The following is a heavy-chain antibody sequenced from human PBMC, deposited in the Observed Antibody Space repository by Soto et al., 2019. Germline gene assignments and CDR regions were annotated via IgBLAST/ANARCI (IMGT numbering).Heavy chain of an antibody. CDR3: ARDWGSSSPYRFQH. J-gene: IGHJ1*01. CDR2: IKQVRSEK. CDR1: GFTFSSYW. D-gene: IGHD6-6*01. Sequence: QLGGSLRLSCAASGFTFSSYWMSWVRQAPGKGLEWVANIKQVRSEKYYVESVKGRLTSARDKAKHSLYLHRNSLRAKATAVYYWARDWGSSSPYRFQHWGQGTLVTVSS. V-gene: IGHV3-7*03.